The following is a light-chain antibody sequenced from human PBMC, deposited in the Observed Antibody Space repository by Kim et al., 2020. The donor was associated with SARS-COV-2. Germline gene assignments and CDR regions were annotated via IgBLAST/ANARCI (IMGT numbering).Light chain of an antibody. Sequence: ELTQPPSVSGTPGQRVTISCSGSSSNIGSNSVNWYQQFPGTAPKLLLYSNNQRPSGVPDRFSGSKSVTSASLAISGLQSEDEADYCCAAWDDSLNVPLFGGGTKVTVL. CDR1: SSNIGSNS. J-gene: IGLJ3*02. CDR3: AAWDDSLNVPL. CDR2: SNN. V-gene: IGLV1-44*01.